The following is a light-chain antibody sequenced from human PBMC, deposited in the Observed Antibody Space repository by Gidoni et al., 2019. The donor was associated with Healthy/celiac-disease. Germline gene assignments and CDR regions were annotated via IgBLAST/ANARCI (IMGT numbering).Light chain of an antibody. J-gene: IGKJ1*01. Sequence: EIVLTHSPATLSVSPGERATLSCRASQSVSSNLAWYQQKPGQAPRLLIYGASTRATGSPARFSGSGSGREFTLTISSLQSEEFAVYYCQQYNNWPPWTFGQGTKVEIK. CDR3: QQYNNWPPWT. CDR1: QSVSSN. CDR2: GAS. V-gene: IGKV3-15*01.